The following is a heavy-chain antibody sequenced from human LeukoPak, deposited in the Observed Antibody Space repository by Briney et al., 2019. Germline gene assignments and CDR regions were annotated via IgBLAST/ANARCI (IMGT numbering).Heavy chain of an antibody. CDR1: GGTFSSYA. D-gene: IGHD3-9*01. CDR3: ARDRYHYYFDY. V-gene: IGHV1-69*01. J-gene: IGHJ4*02. Sequence: ASVKVSCKASGGTFSSYAISWVRQAPGQGLEWMGGIIPIFGTANYAQRFQGRVTITADESTSTAYMELSSLRSEDTAVYYCARDRYHYYFDYWGQGTLVTVSS. CDR2: IIPIFGTA.